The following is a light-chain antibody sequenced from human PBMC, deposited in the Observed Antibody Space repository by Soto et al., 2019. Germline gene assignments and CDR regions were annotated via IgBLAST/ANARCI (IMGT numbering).Light chain of an antibody. Sequence: QSVLTQPPSVSAAPGQKVTMSCSGSSSNIGSNFVSWYQHHPGTAPNLLIHENTRRRSGIPDRFSGSKSGTSSTLGITGLQTGDEADYYCATCDSSLSVVVFGGGTKHTVL. V-gene: IGLV1-51*02. J-gene: IGLJ3*02. CDR2: ENT. CDR1: SSNIGSNF. CDR3: ATCDSSLSVVV.